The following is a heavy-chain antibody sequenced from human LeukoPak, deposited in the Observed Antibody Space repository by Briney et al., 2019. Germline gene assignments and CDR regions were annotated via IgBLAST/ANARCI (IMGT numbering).Heavy chain of an antibody. CDR2: MYYSGST. V-gene: IGHV4-39*07. CDR3: ATHRSSAGGYGDYVFDY. Sequence: SETLSLTCTVSGGSISSTSYYWGWIRQPPGKGLEWIGSMYYSGSTYYNPSLQSRVTISVDTSKNQFSLKVNSVTAADTAVYYCATHRSSAGGYGDYVFDYWGQGTLVTVSS. CDR1: GGSISSTSYY. D-gene: IGHD4-17*01. J-gene: IGHJ4*02.